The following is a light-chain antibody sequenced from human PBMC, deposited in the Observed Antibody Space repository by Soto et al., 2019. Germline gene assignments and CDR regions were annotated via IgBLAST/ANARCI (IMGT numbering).Light chain of an antibody. J-gene: IGKJ1*01. Sequence: EIVLTQSPDTLSLFPGERATLSCRASQSVSSTYLAWYQQKPGQAPRPLIFAASSRATGTPDRFSGSGSGTDFTLTISRLEPEDFAVYYCQQYGSSRWTFGHGTKVEIK. CDR2: AAS. CDR1: QSVSSTY. CDR3: QQYGSSRWT. V-gene: IGKV3-20*01.